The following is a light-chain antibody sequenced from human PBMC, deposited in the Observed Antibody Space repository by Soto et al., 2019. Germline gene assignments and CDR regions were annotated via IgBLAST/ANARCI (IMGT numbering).Light chain of an antibody. Sequence: QSALTQPASVSGSPGQSITISCTGTSSDVGGYNFVSWYQHHPGKAPKLMICEVSNRPSGVSNRFSGSKSGNTASLTISGLQAEDEADYYCSSYTSSSTLYVFGTGTKVTVL. J-gene: IGLJ1*01. CDR2: EVS. CDR3: SSYTSSSTLYV. CDR1: SSDVGGYNF. V-gene: IGLV2-14*01.